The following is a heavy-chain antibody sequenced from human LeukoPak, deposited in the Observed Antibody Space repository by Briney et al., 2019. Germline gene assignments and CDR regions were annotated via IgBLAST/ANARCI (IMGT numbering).Heavy chain of an antibody. D-gene: IGHD2-21*02. CDR2: IFPIFGTA. V-gene: IGHV1-69*05. Sequence: AVKVSCKASGGTFSSYAISWVRQAPGQGLEGMGGIFPIFGTANYEQKFQGRVTITTDESPSTDYMELSSLRSEDTAVYYCALAYCCGDCYAAFDYWGKGTLVTVSS. CDR3: ALAYCCGDCYAAFDY. CDR1: GGTFSSYA. J-gene: IGHJ4*02.